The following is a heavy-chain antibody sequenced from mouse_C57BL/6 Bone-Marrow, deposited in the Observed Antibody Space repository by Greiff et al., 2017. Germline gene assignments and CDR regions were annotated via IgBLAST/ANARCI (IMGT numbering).Heavy chain of an antibody. V-gene: IGHV1-19*01. CDR3: ARGGPVWEMDD. CDR1: GYTFTDSY. Sequence: EVQLQQSGPVLVKPGASVKMSCKASGYTFTDSYMNWVKQSHGKSLEWIGVINPYNGGTSYNQKFKGKATLTVDKSSSTAYMERNSLTSEDAAVYYGARGGPVWEMDDWGQGTSVTVSS. CDR2: INPYNGGT. J-gene: IGHJ4*01. D-gene: IGHD2-10*02.